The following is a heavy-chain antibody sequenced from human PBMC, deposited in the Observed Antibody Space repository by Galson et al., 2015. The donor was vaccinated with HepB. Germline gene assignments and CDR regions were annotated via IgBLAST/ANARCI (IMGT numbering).Heavy chain of an antibody. CDR3: ARDLDEEIPMVRGVPFFDY. D-gene: IGHD3-10*01. CDR1: GYTFTSYG. CDR2: ISAFNGNT. V-gene: IGHV1-18*01. Sequence: SVKVSCKASGYTFTSYGISWVRQAPGQGLEWMGWISAFNGNTNYAQKLQGRVTMTTDTSTSTAYMELRSLRSDDTAVYYCARDLDEEIPMVRGVPFFDYWGQGTLVTVSS. J-gene: IGHJ4*02.